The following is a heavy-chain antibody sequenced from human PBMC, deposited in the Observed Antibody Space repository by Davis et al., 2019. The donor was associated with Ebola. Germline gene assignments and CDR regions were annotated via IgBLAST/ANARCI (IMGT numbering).Heavy chain of an antibody. V-gene: IGHV3-48*02. CDR1: GFTFSSYS. CDR2: ISSSSSTI. CDR3: ARGTIFGVVLRTEIDY. D-gene: IGHD3-3*01. Sequence: GGSLRLSCAASGFTFSSYSMNWVRQAPGKGLEWVSYISSSSSTIYYADSVKGRFTISRDNAKNSLYLQMNSLREEDTAVYYCARGTIFGVVLRTEIDYWGQGTLVTVSS. J-gene: IGHJ4*02.